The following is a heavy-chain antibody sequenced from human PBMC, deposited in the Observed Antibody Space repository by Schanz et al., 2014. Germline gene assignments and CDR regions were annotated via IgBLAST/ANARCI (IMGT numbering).Heavy chain of an antibody. CDR3: VRDAYLQIRGTVFDS. D-gene: IGHD1-1*01. V-gene: IGHV3-21*02. CDR1: GFTVSAYS. J-gene: IGHJ4*02. Sequence: EVQVVESGGGLVRPGGSLRLSCSGFTVSAYSANWVRQAPGKGLEWVSYINGGGETTYYADSVRGRFTISRDNAKNSLFLQMNSLRAEDTAVYYCVRDAYLQIRGTVFDSWGPGNLVTVSS. CDR2: INGGGETT.